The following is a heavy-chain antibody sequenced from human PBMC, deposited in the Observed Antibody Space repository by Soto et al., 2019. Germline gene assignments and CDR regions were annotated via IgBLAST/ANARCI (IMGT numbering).Heavy chain of an antibody. CDR1: GGSISSYY. CDR2: IYYSGST. D-gene: IGHD3-9*01. J-gene: IGHJ4*02. Sequence: SETLSLTCTVSGGSISSYYWSWIRQPPGKGLEWIGYIYYSGSTNYNPSLKSRVTISVDTSKNQFSLKLSSVTAADTAVYYCARGGYFEAPIDYWGQGTLVTVSS. CDR3: ARGGYFEAPIDY. V-gene: IGHV4-59*01.